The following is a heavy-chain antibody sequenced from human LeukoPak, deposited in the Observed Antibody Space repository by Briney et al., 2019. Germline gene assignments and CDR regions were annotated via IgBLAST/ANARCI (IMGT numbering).Heavy chain of an antibody. V-gene: IGHV3-48*01. CDR2: ISTDSRSI. Sequence: GGSLRLSCAGTGFSFSTNNFNWVRQAPGKGLEWLSYISTDSRSIYYADSAKGRFTISKDNAKNLLYLQMNSLRVEDTAAYFCARYTATSTFMDLWGKGTTVTVSS. D-gene: IGHD2/OR15-2a*01. CDR1: GFSFSTNN. CDR3: ARYTATSTFMDL. J-gene: IGHJ6*04.